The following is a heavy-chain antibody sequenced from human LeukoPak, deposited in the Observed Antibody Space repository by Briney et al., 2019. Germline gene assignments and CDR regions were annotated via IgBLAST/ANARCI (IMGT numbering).Heavy chain of an antibody. CDR1: GFTFSTCG. Sequence: GGSLRLSCAASGFTFSTCGMSWVRQAPGKGLEWVSVITRGGGSTYNADSVKGRFTISRDNSRNTLYLQMNSLRAEDPAVYYCAKHRSGNYAFDYWGQGTLVTVSS. CDR3: AKHRSGNYAFDY. V-gene: IGHV3-23*01. J-gene: IGHJ4*02. D-gene: IGHD1-26*01. CDR2: ITRGGGST.